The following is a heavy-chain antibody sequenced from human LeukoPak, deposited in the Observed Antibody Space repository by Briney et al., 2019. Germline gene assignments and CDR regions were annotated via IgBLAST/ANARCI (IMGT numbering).Heavy chain of an antibody. J-gene: IGHJ5*02. Sequence: PGGSLRLSCAASGFTFNNAWMSWVRQAPGKGLEWVSAISGSGGSTYYADSVKGRFTISRDNSKNTLYLQMNSLRAEDTAVYYCAKSLWFGEILDNWFDPWGQGTLVTVSS. CDR2: ISGSGGST. CDR1: GFTFNNAW. D-gene: IGHD3-10*01. V-gene: IGHV3-23*01. CDR3: AKSLWFGEILDNWFDP.